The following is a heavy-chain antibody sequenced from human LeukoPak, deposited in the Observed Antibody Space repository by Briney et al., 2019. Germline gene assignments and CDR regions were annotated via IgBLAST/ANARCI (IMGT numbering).Heavy chain of an antibody. V-gene: IGHV3-21*01. CDR2: ISSSSSYI. J-gene: IGHJ5*02. CDR3: ARDRGSSGYYNWFDP. Sequence: GGSXRLSCAASGFTFSSYSMNWVRQAPGKGLEWVSSISSSSSYIYYADSVKGRFTISRDNAKNSLYLQMNSLRAEDTAVYYCARDRGSSGYYNWFDPWGQGTLVTVSS. CDR1: GFTFSSYS. D-gene: IGHD3-22*01.